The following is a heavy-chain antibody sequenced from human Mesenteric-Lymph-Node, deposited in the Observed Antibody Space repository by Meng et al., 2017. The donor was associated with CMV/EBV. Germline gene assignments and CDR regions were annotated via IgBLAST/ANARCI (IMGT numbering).Heavy chain of an antibody. CDR2: IYHSGST. Sequence: SSGSLNNGGDYWRWIRHHPGKGLEWIGYIYHSGSTHYSPSLKSRVTISVDTSKNQFSLKLNSVTATDTAVYYCARARTVVTTHIDYWGQGTLVTVSS. CDR3: ARARTVVTTHIDY. D-gene: IGHD4-23*01. J-gene: IGHJ4*02. CDR1: SGSLNNGGDY. V-gene: IGHV4-31*02.